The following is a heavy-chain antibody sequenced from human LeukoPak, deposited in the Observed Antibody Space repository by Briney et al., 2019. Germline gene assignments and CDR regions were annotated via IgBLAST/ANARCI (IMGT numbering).Heavy chain of an antibody. Sequence: ASVKVSCKASGYTFTSYDINWVRQATGQGLEWMGWMNPNSGNTGYAQKFQGRVTMTRNTSISTAYMELSSLRSEDTAVYYCAREYHDSSGYFPWGQGTLVTVSS. CDR3: AREYHDSSGYFP. CDR1: GYTFTSYD. V-gene: IGHV1-8*01. D-gene: IGHD3-22*01. J-gene: IGHJ5*02. CDR2: MNPNSGNT.